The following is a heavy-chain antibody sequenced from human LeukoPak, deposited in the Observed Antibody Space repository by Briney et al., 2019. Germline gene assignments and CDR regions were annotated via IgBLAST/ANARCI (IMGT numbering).Heavy chain of an antibody. CDR2: ISDTGDST. CDR3: AKDRWGSSRSQPSDY. J-gene: IGHJ4*02. CDR1: GFTFSTYA. D-gene: IGHD3-16*01. V-gene: IGHV3-23*01. Sequence: GGSLRLSCAASGFTFSTYAMSWVRQPPGKGLEWVSSISDTGDSTYYADSVKGRFSISRDNSKDTLDLQMNSLRAEDTAVYYCAKDRWGSSRSQPSDYWGQGSRVSVSS.